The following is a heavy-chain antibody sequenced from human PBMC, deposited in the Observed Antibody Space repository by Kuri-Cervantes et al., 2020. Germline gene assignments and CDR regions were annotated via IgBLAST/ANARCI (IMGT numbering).Heavy chain of an antibody. CDR3: AKGIDGSGSSYFDY. CDR2: ISYDGSNQ. CDR1: GFTFSSYA. Sequence: GESLKISCAASGFTFSSYAMHWVRQAPGKGLEWVAIISYDGSNQYYADSVKGRFTISRDNSNNTLYLLMNSLRAEDTAVYYCAKGIDGSGSSYFDYWGQGTLVTVSS. V-gene: IGHV3-30-3*01. D-gene: IGHD2-15*01. J-gene: IGHJ4*02.